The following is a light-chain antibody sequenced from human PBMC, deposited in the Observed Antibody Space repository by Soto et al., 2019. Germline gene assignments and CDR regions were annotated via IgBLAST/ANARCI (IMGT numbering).Light chain of an antibody. J-gene: IGKJ3*01. CDR3: QQDYTRFT. Sequence: PGERVTLSCRASQSVSSSYLTWYQQKPGQAPRLLIYGASTRATSIPARFSGSGSGTDFTLTISSLQPEAFAVYYCQQDYTRFTFGPGTKVDIK. CDR1: QSVSSSY. V-gene: IGKV3D-7*01. CDR2: GAS.